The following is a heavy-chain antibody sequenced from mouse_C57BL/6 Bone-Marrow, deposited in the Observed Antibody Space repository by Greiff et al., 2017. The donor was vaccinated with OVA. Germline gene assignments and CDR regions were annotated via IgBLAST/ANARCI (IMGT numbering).Heavy chain of an antibody. J-gene: IGHJ3*01. Sequence: VKVVESGAELARPGASVKMSCKASGYTFTSYTMHWVKQRPGQGLEWIGYINPSSGYTKYNQKFKDKATLTADKSSSTAYMQLSSLTSEDSAVYYCARSGDYGGAWFAYWGQGTLVTVSA. CDR1: GYTFTSYT. V-gene: IGHV1-4*01. CDR2: INPSSGYT. CDR3: ARSGDYGGAWFAY. D-gene: IGHD2-4*01.